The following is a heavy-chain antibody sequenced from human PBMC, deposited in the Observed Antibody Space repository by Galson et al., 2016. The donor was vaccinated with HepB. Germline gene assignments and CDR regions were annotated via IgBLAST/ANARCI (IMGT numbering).Heavy chain of an antibody. CDR1: EFTFSNYG. CDR3: AHAPNLYYFDN. Sequence: CLRLSCAASEFTFSNYGMSWVRQAPGKGLDWVSSISGSGGSTYYADSVKGRFTISRDNSKNTLYLQMNSLRAEDTAVYYCAHAPNLYYFDNWGQGTLVTASS. V-gene: IGHV3-23*01. D-gene: IGHD2-2*01. J-gene: IGHJ4*02. CDR2: ISGSGGST.